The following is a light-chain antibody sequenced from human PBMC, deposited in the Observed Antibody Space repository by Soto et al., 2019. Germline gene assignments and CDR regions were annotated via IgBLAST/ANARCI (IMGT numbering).Light chain of an antibody. J-gene: IGKJ1*01. Sequence: DIQMTQSPSSVSASVGDRVTITCRASQDINSWLAWYQQKPGQAPKLLIYSASRLQSEVPSRFSGSGSGTDFTLTISSLQPEDFATYYCQQAKRFPWTFGQGTKVDI. CDR3: QQAKRFPWT. CDR2: SAS. V-gene: IGKV1-12*01. CDR1: QDINSW.